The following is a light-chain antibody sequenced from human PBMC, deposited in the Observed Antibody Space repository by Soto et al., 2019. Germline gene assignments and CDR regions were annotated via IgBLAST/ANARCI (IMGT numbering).Light chain of an antibody. CDR2: GDN. CDR1: TSNIGAPYD. J-gene: IGLJ1*01. CDR3: QSYDISLHNYV. Sequence: LRPPPLVSFSIGEGAVMFCTESTSNIGAPYDVHWYHHLPGTAPKRLIYGDNNRPSGVPDRFSGSKSGTSASLAITRLQAEDEADYYCQSYDISLHNYVFGTGTKVTAL. V-gene: IGLV1-40*02.